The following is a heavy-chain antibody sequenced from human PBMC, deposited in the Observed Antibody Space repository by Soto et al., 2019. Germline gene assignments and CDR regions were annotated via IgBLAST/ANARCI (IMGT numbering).Heavy chain of an antibody. CDR2: INPSGGST. Sequence: ASVKVAYKASGYSLTSYYMHWVRQAPRQGLELMGIINPSGGSTSYAQKFQGRVTMTRAATTSTLYMELRSLRSAHLAVYYCASDHTSYTSTCYCMDAWGQGPAVTVP. V-gene: IGHV1-46*01. D-gene: IGHD6-13*01. J-gene: IGHJ6*02. CDR1: GYSLTSYY. CDR3: ASDHTSYTSTCYCMDA.